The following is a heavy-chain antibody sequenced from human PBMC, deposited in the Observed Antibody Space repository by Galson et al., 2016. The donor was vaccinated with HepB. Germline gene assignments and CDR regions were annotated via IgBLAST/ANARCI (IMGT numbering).Heavy chain of an antibody. CDR1: GFTFKKYA. D-gene: IGHD6-19*01. J-gene: IGHJ4*02. V-gene: IGHV3-30-3*02. CDR2: ISYDGSTN. Sequence: SLRLSCAASGFTFKKYAMYWVRQAPGKGLEWVAVISYDGSTNNYADSVRGRFTISRDNSKNRLYLQMNSLRPEDTATYYCAKNVQSSGWYSIQYLEKFYYYDNGGQGALVTVSS. CDR3: AKNVQSSGWYSIQYLEKFYYYDN.